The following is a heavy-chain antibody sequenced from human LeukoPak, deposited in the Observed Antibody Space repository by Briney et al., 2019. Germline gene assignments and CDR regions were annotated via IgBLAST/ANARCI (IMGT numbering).Heavy chain of an antibody. Sequence: SETLSLTCTVSGGSISSYYWGWIRQPPGKGLEWIGSIYYSGSTYYNPSLKSRVTISVDTSKNQFSLKLSSVTAADTAVYYCARVTSGYEPYFDYWGQGTLVTVSS. J-gene: IGHJ4*02. CDR2: IYYSGST. V-gene: IGHV4-39*07. CDR3: ARVTSGYEPYFDY. D-gene: IGHD5-12*01. CDR1: GGSISSYY.